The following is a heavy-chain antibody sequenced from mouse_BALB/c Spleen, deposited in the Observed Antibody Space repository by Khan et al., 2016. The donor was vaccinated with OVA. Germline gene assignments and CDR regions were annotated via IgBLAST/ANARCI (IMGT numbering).Heavy chain of an antibody. CDR2: INPTSGYT. Sequence: QVRLQQSGAELAKPGASVKMSCTASGYTFTSYWMHWIKQRPGQGLEWIGYINPTSGYTDYNQKFTDKATLTADKSSSTAYMQLSSLTSDDSAVYYCARDRIDYWGQGTALTVSS. J-gene: IGHJ2*01. CDR1: GYTFTSYW. V-gene: IGHV1-7*01. CDR3: ARDRIDY.